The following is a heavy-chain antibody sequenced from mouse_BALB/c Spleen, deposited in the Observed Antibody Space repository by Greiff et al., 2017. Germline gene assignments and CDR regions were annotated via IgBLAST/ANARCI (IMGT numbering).Heavy chain of an antibody. Sequence: EVQLQQSGAELVKPGASVKLSCTASGFNIKDTYMHWVKQRPEQGLEWIGRIDPANGNTKYDPKFQGKATITADTSSNTAYLQLSSLTSEDPAVYYCARYITTEGVDYWGQGTTLTVSS. CDR2: IDPANGNT. V-gene: IGHV14-3*02. CDR1: GFNIKDTY. J-gene: IGHJ2*01. CDR3: ARYITTEGVDY. D-gene: IGHD1-1*01.